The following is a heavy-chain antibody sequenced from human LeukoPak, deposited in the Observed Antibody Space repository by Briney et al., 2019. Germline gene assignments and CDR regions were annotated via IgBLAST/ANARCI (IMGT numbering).Heavy chain of an antibody. J-gene: IGHJ3*02. CDR1: GGSISSGDYY. D-gene: IGHD5-18*01. CDR3: ARVKRLGYSYGDAFDI. CDR2: IYYSGST. Sequence: SETLSLTCTVSGGSISSGDYYWSWIRQPPGKGLEWIGYIYYSGSTYYNPSLKSRVTISADTSKNQFSLKLSSVTAADAAVYYCARVKRLGYSYGDAFDIWGQGTMVTVSS. V-gene: IGHV4-30-4*08.